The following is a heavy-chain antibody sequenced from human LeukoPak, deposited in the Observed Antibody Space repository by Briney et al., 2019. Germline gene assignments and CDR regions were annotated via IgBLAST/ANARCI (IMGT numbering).Heavy chain of an antibody. CDR3: ARRSSGGSYWD. D-gene: IGHD1-26*01. Sequence: GESLKISCKGSGYSFTSYWIAWVRQLPGKGLEWMAIIYPGDSETRYSPSFQGQVTISADKSITTAYLQWSSLKASDTAMYYCARRSSGGSYWDWGQGTLVTVSS. V-gene: IGHV5-51*01. CDR1: GYSFTSYW. J-gene: IGHJ1*01. CDR2: IYPGDSET.